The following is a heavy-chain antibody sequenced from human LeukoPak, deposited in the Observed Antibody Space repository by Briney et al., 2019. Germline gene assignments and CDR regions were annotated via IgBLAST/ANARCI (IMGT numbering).Heavy chain of an antibody. D-gene: IGHD3-10*01. CDR2: ISSSSSYI. CDR1: GFTFSSYS. V-gene: IGHV3-21*01. J-gene: IGHJ6*02. CDR3: ARNGGLGELSLKFGHLNYYYYGMDV. Sequence: PGGSLRLSCAASGFTFSSYSMNWVRQAPGKGLEWVSSISSSSSYIYYADSVKGRFTISRDNAKNSLYLQMNSLRAEDTAVYYCARNGGLGELSLKFGHLNYYYYGMDVWGQGTTVTVSS.